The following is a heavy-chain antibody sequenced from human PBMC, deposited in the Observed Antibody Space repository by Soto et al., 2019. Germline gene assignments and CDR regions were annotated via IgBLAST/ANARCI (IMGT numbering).Heavy chain of an antibody. V-gene: IGHV1-69*13. CDR3: AKAVGFAVIRSTMDV. D-gene: IGHD3-10*01. CDR1: GGTFSSYA. CDR2: IIPIFGTA. J-gene: IGHJ6*02. Sequence: SVKVSCKASGGTFSSYATSWVRQAPGQGLEWMGGIIPIFGTANYAQKFQGRVTMYLQMNSLRAEDTAVYYCAKAVGFAVIRSTMDVWGQGSTVTVSS.